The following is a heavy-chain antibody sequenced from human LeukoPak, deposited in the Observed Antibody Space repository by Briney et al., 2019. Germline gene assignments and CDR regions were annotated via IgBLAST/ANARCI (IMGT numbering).Heavy chain of an antibody. CDR1: GYTFTGYY. V-gene: IGHV1-2*02. Sequence: ASVKVSCKASGYTFTGYYMHWVRQAPGQGLEWMGWINPNSGGTNYPQKFQGRVTMTRDTSISTAYMELSRLRSDDTAVYYCARDRSGYSYGYVPNNWFDPWGQGTLVTVSS. CDR2: INPNSGGT. D-gene: IGHD5-18*01. J-gene: IGHJ5*02. CDR3: ARDRSGYSYGYVPNNWFDP.